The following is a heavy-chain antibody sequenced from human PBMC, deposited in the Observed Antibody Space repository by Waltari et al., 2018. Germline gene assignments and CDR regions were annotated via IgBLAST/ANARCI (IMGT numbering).Heavy chain of an antibody. V-gene: IGHV4-34*01. CDR3: ALEGDSSGYYRVDY. J-gene: IGHJ4*02. CDR1: GGSFSGYY. CDR2: INHSGST. D-gene: IGHD3-22*01. Sequence: QVQLQQWGAGLLKPSETLSLTCAVYGGSFSGYYWSWIRQPPGKGLGWIGEINHSGSTNYNPSLKSRVTISVDTSKNQFSLKLSSVTAADTAVYYCALEGDSSGYYRVDYWGQGTLVTVSS.